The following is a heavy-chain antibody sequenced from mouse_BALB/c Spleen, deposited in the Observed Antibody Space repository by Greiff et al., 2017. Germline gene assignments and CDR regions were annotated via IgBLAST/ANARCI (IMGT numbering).Heavy chain of an antibody. V-gene: IGHV2-6-2*01. Sequence: QVQLQQSGPDLVAPSQSLSITCTVSGFSLTSYGVHWVRQTPGKGLEWMVVIWSDGSTTYNSDLKSRLSISKDNSKSQVFLKMNSLQTDDTAMYYCAATTMITTGYYAMDYWGQGTSVTVSS. J-gene: IGHJ4*01. CDR1: GFSLTSYG. CDR3: AATTMITTGYYAMDY. D-gene: IGHD2-4*01. CDR2: IWSDGST.